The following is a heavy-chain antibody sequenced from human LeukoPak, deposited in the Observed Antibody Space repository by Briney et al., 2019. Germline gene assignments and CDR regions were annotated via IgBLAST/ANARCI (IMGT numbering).Heavy chain of an antibody. Sequence: GRSLRLSCAASGFTFDDYAMHWVRQAPGKGLEWVSGISWNSGSIGYADSVKGRFTISRDNAKNSLYLQMNSLRVEDTAVYYCAKETRGYYDSWGQGTLVTVSS. CDR3: AKETRGYYDS. CDR2: ISWNSGSI. J-gene: IGHJ4*02. V-gene: IGHV3-9*01. CDR1: GFTFDDYA.